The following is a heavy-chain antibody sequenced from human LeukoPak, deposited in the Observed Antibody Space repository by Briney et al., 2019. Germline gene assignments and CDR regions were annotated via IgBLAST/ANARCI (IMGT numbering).Heavy chain of an antibody. CDR3: ARSGHRGSSWVPYYYYYGKDV. CDR1: GGSFSGYY. D-gene: IGHD6-13*01. V-gene: IGHV4-34*01. J-gene: IGHJ6*02. CDR2: INHSGST. Sequence: SETLSLTCAVYGGSFSGYYWSWIRQPPGKGLEWTGEINHSGSTNYNPSLKSRVTISVDTSKNQFSLKLSSVTAADTAVYYCARSGHRGSSWVPYYYYYGKDVWGQGTTVTVSS.